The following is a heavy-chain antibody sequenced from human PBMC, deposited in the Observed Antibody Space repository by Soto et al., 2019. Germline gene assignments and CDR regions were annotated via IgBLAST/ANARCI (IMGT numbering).Heavy chain of an antibody. V-gene: IGHV3-74*01. D-gene: IGHD3-22*01. J-gene: IGHJ4*02. CDR1: GFTFNDYW. CDR3: ARGGSYHYSPLGSTLADF. Sequence: EVQLVESGGGLVQPGGSLRLSGEASGFTFNDYWMHWVRQVPGKGLVLVSRIKSDGCSTSYADSVKGRFTISRDNAKNTLYFQMTSLSDDVAAVYYCARGGSYHYSPLGSTLADFWGQGILITVSS. CDR2: IKSDGCST.